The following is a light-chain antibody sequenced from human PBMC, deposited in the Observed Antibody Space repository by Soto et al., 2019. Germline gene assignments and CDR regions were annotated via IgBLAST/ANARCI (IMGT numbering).Light chain of an antibody. J-gene: IGLJ1*01. CDR2: EVV. CDR3: SSYGGSNNYV. CDR1: SSDVGGYNY. Sequence: QSALTQPPSASGSPGQSVTIACTGTSSDVGGYNYVSWYQQHPGKAPKLMIYEVVKRPSGVPDRFSGSKSGNTASLTVSGLQAEDEADYYCSSYGGSNNYVFGTGTKLTVL. V-gene: IGLV2-8*01.